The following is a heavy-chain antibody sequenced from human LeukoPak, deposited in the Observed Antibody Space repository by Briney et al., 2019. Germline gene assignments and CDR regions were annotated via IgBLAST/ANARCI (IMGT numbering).Heavy chain of an antibody. Sequence: GGSLRLSCAASGFTLSYYWMNWVRQAPGKGLEWVANINLHGSVKLHVDSVEGRFTISRDNAKNSLILQMTSLKVEDTAVYYCAAWGLYNYWGQGTLVTVSS. CDR2: INLHGSVK. D-gene: IGHD3-16*01. V-gene: IGHV3-7*01. CDR1: GFTLSYYW. CDR3: AAWGLYNY. J-gene: IGHJ4*02.